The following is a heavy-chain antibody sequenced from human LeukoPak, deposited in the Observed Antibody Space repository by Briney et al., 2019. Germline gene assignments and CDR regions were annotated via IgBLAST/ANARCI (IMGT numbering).Heavy chain of an antibody. V-gene: IGHV3-11*04. CDR1: GGSFSDYY. CDR3: AREYSSSWYRGGGSDY. J-gene: IGHJ4*02. D-gene: IGHD6-13*01. CDR2: ISSSGSTI. Sequence: LSLTCAVYGGSFSDYYMSWIRQAPGKGLEWVSYISSSGSTIYYADSVKGRFTISRDNAKNSLYLQMNSLRAEDTAVYYCAREYSSSWYRGGGSDYWGQGTLVTVSS.